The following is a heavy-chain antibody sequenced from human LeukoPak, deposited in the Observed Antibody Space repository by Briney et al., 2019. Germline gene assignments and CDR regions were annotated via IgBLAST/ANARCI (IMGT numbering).Heavy chain of an antibody. CDR1: GYSFTSYW. Sequence: GESLKISCKGSGYSFTSYWIGWVRQMPGKGLEWMGIIYPGDSDTRYSPSFQGQVTISADKSISTAYLQWSSLKASDTAMYYCARNNPCGRTGSTSCYKWGDYYYYYYMDVWGKGTTVTVSS. V-gene: IGHV5-51*01. D-gene: IGHD2-2*02. CDR2: IYPGDSDT. J-gene: IGHJ6*03. CDR3: ARNNPCGRTGSTSCYKWGDYYYYYYMDV.